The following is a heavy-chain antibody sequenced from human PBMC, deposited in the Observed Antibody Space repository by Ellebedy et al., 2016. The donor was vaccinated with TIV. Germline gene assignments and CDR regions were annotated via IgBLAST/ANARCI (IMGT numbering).Heavy chain of an antibody. CDR3: ARHIYSGYLSNWFDP. Sequence: SETLSLXCAVYGGSFSGYYWSWIRQPPGKGLEWIGEINHSGSTNYNPSLKSRVTISVDTSKNQFSLKLSSVTAADTAVYYCARHIYSGYLSNWFDPWGQGTLVTVSS. CDR2: INHSGST. V-gene: IGHV4-34*01. D-gene: IGHD5-12*01. CDR1: GGSFSGYY. J-gene: IGHJ5*02.